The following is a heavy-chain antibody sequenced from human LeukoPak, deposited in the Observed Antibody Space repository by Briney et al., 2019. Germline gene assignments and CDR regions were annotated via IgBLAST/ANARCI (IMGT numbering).Heavy chain of an antibody. V-gene: IGHV3-23*01. D-gene: IGHD3-10*01. CDR2: ISGSGGST. CDR1: GFTFSSYA. Sequence: GGSLRLSCAASGFTFSSYAMSWVRQAPGKGLEWVSAISGSGGSTYYADSVKGRFTISRDNSKNTLYLQMNSLRAEDTAVYYCAKSTHMVRGVISFFDYWGQGTLVTVSS. J-gene: IGHJ4*02. CDR3: AKSTHMVRGVISFFDY.